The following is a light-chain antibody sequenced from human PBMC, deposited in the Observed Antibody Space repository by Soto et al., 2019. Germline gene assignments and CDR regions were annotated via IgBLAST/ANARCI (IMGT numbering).Light chain of an antibody. CDR1: QSVSSW. J-gene: IGKJ3*01. CDR2: TAS. Sequence: DVQMTQSPSTLSASVGDTITIICRASQSVSSWVAWYQQKPGKAPKLLIYTASSLESGIPSRFSGSGSGTEFTLTITSLQPDDFANYYCQQYDSYSLTFGPGTTVDIK. V-gene: IGKV1-5*03. CDR3: QQYDSYSLT.